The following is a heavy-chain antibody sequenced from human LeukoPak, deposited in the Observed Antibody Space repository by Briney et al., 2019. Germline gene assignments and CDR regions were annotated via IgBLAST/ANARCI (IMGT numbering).Heavy chain of an antibody. CDR3: AKDSSVWVVGAISFFDY. V-gene: IGHV3-30*18. D-gene: IGHD1-26*01. Sequence: GRSLRLSCAASGFTFSNYGMHWVRQAPGKGLEWVAAISYDGSTKYYADSVKGRFTSSRDNSKNTLYLQMNSLGPEDTAVYYCAKDSSVWVVGAISFFDYWGQGTLVTVSS. CDR2: ISYDGSTK. CDR1: GFTFSNYG. J-gene: IGHJ4*02.